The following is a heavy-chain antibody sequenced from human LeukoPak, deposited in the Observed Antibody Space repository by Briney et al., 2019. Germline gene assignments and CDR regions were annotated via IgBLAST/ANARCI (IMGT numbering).Heavy chain of an antibody. Sequence: SETLSLTCTVSGGSISSGGYYWSWIRQHPGKGLEWIGYIYYSGSTYYNPSLKSRVTISVDTSKNQFSLKLSPVTAADTAVYYCARGGGVVVPAAIHWFDPWGQGTLVTVSS. CDR2: IYYSGST. V-gene: IGHV4-31*03. D-gene: IGHD2-2*02. CDR3: ARGGGVVVPAAIHWFDP. CDR1: GGSISSGGYY. J-gene: IGHJ5*02.